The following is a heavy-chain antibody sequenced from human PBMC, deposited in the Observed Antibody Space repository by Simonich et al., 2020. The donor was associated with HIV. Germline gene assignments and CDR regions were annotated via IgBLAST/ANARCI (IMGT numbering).Heavy chain of an antibody. CDR2: ISYDGSNK. CDR3: AREITSIAARHWYFDL. V-gene: IGHV3-30*07. D-gene: IGHD6-6*01. Sequence: QVQLVESGGGVVQPGRSLRLSCAASGFTFSSYAMHWVRQAPGKGQEWVAVISYDGSNKYYADAVKGRFTISRDNSKNTLYLQMNSLRAEDTAVYYCAREITSIAARHWYFDLWGRGTLVTVSS. CDR1: GFTFSSYA. J-gene: IGHJ2*01.